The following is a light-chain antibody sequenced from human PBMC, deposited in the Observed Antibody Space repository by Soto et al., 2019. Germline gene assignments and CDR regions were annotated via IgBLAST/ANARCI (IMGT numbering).Light chain of an antibody. V-gene: IGLV2-14*01. CDR3: SSYTSSSTILYV. CDR1: SSDVGGYNY. CDR2: DVS. J-gene: IGLJ1*01. Sequence: QSALTQPASVSGSPGQSITTSCTGTSSDVGGYNYVSWYQQHPGKAPKLMIYDVSNRPSGVSNRFSGSKSGNTASLTISGLQAEDEADYYCSSYTSSSTILYVFGTGTKVTVL.